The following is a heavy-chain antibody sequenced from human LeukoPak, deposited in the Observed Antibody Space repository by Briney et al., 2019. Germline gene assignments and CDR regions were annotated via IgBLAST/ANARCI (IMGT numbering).Heavy chain of an antibody. CDR2: MNPNSGNT. V-gene: IGHV1-8*01. Sequence: ASVKVSCKASGYTFTSYDINWVRQATGQGLEWMGWMNPNSGNTGYAQKFQGRVTMTRNTSISTAYMELSSLRSEDTAVYYCARIIPNRYYYDSSGYYLDYWGQGTLVTVSS. J-gene: IGHJ4*02. CDR1: GYTFTSYD. D-gene: IGHD3-22*01. CDR3: ARIIPNRYYYDSSGYYLDY.